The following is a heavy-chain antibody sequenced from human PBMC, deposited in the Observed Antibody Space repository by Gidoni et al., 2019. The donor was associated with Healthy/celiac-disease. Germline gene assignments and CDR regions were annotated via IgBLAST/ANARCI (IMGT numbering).Heavy chain of an antibody. CDR3: ARDVQVLRFLEWLPPNDY. Sequence: QVQLVQSGAEVKKPGASVQVSCKASGYTFTSYGIRWVRTAPGQGLAWMGRISAYNGNTNYAQKLQGRVTMNTDPSTSTAYMELGSLRSDDTAVYYCARDVQVLRFLEWLPPNDYWGQGTLVTVSS. CDR2: ISAYNGNT. CDR1: GYTFTSYG. J-gene: IGHJ4*02. D-gene: IGHD3-3*01. V-gene: IGHV1-18*04.